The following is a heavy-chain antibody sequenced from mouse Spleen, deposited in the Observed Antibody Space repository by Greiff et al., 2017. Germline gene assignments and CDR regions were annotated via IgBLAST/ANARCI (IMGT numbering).Heavy chain of an antibody. J-gene: IGHJ3*01. CDR1: GYTFTDYE. D-gene: IGHD2-4*01. Sequence: VQLQQSGAELVRPGASVTLSCKASGYTFTDYEMHWVKQTPVHGLEWIGAIDPETGGTAYNQKFKGKAILTADKSSSTAYMELRSLTSEDSAVYYCTREGPRDYDWFAYWGQGTLVTVSA. CDR3: TREGPRDYDWFAY. V-gene: IGHV1-15*01. CDR2: IDPETGGT.